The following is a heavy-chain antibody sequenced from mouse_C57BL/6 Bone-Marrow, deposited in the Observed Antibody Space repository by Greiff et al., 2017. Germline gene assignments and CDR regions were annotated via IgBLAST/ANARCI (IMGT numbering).Heavy chain of an antibody. CDR2: ISSGSSTI. D-gene: IGHD1-1*01. CDR3: ARRYYGSAPYYAMDY. J-gene: IGHJ4*01. V-gene: IGHV5-17*01. CDR1: GFTFSDYG. Sequence: EVQGVESGGGLVKPGGSLKLSCAASGFTFSDYGMHWVRQAPEKGLEWVAYISSGSSTIYYADTVKGRFTISRDNAKNTLFLQMTSLRSEDTTMYYCARRYYGSAPYYAMDYWGQGTSVTVSS.